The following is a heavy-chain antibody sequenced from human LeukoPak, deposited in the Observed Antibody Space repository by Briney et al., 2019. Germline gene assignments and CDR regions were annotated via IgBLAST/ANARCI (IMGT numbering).Heavy chain of an antibody. J-gene: IGHJ6*02. D-gene: IGHD2-15*01. CDR2: ISSSGSTI. CDR1: GFTFSDYY. CDR3: ARIQRYCSGGSCYSDYGMDV. Sequence: PGGSLRLSCAASGFTFSDYYMSWIRQAPGEGLEWVSYISSSGSTIYYADSVKGRFTISRDNAKNSLYLQMNSLRAEDTAVYYCARIQRYCSGGSCYSDYGMDVWGQGTTVTVSS. V-gene: IGHV3-11*01.